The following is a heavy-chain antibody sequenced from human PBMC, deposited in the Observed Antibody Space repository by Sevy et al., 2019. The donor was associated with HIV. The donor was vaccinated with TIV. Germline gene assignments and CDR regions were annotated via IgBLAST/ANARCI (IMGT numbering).Heavy chain of an antibody. D-gene: IGHD4-17*01. V-gene: IGHV3-48*03. Sequence: GGSLRLSCVASGFTFSSYEMNWVRQAPGKGLGWVSYISNSGSDIHYSDSLRGRFTISRDNAKNSLFLQMNSLRAEDTDVYYCARDLPPSATTVAHFDYWGQGTLVTVSS. J-gene: IGHJ4*02. CDR3: ARDLPPSATTVAHFDY. CDR2: ISNSGSDI. CDR1: GFTFSSYE.